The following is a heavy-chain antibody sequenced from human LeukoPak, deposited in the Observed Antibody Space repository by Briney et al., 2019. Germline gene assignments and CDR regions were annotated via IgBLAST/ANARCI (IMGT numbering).Heavy chain of an antibody. D-gene: IGHD3-22*01. CDR2: IYYSGST. CDR1: GGSISSYY. J-gene: IGHJ3*02. CDR3: ATTDSSGYYHAGAFGI. V-gene: IGHV4-59*01. Sequence: SETLSLTCTVSGGSISSYYWSWIRQPPGKGLEWIGYIYYSGSTNYNPSLKSRVTISVDTSKNQFSLKLSSVTAADTAVYYCATTDSSGYYHAGAFGIWAKGQWSPSLQ.